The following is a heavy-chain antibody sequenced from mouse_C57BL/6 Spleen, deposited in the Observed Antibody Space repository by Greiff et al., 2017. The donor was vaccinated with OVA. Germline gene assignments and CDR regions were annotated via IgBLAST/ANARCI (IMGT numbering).Heavy chain of an antibody. V-gene: IGHV1-42*01. CDR3: ARYYYGSSSYFDY. CDR2: INPSTGGT. J-gene: IGHJ2*01. Sequence: EVKLMESGPELVKPGASVKISCKASGYSFTGYYMNWVKQSPEKSLEWIGEINPSTGGTTYNQKFKAKATLTVDKSSSTAYMQLKSLTSEDSAVYYCARYYYGSSSYFDYWGQGTTLTVSS. D-gene: IGHD1-1*01. CDR1: GYSFTGYY.